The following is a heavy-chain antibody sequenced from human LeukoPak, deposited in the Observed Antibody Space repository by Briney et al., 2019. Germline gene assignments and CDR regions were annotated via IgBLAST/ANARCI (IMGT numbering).Heavy chain of an antibody. CDR2: TYYRSKWYN. D-gene: IGHD1-26*01. CDR1: GDSVSSNSAA. V-gene: IGHV6-1*01. J-gene: IGHJ5*02. CDR3: ARGVGGSSFPNWFDP. Sequence: SQTLSLTCAISGDSVSSNSAAWNWIRQSPSRGLEWLGRTYYRSKWYNDYALSVESRMTINPDTSKNQFSLQLNSVTPEDTAVYYCARGVGGSSFPNWFDPWGQGTLVTVSS.